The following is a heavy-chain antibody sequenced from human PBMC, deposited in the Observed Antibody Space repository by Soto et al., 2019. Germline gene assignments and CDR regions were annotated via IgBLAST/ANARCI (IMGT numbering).Heavy chain of an antibody. CDR2: INAGNGNT. CDR3: ATVPRKLNGIAVAGSSDY. D-gene: IGHD6-19*01. Sequence: GASVKVSCKASGYTFTSYAMHWVRQAPGQRLEWMGWINAGNGNTKYSQKFQGRVTITRDASASTAYMELSSLRSEDTAVYYCATVPRKLNGIAVAGSSDYWGQGTLVTVSS. J-gene: IGHJ4*02. V-gene: IGHV1-3*01. CDR1: GYTFTSYA.